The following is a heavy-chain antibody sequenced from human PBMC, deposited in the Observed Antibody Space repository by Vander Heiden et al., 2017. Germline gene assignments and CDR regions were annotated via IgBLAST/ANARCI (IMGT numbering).Heavy chain of an antibody. D-gene: IGHD2-15*01. Sequence: EVQLVESGGGLVQPGGSLRLSCAASGFTFSSYWMTWVRQAPGKGLEWVANIKQDANEKNYVESVKGRFTISRDNAKNSLYLQMNSLRAEDTALYYCASDFCSGGSCYPRNYYYGLHVWGQGTTVTVSS. CDR1: GFTFSSYW. J-gene: IGHJ6*02. CDR3: ASDFCSGGSCYPRNYYYGLHV. CDR2: IKQDANEK. V-gene: IGHV3-7*01.